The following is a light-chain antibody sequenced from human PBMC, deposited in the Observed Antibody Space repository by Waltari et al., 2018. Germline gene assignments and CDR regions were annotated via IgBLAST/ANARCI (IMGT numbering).Light chain of an antibody. Sequence: QSVLPQPPSVSGAPGHRVPLPRTRRRPHLGAGYAAHWYQQPPGTAPKLLIYGNDNRPSGVPDRFSGSKSGTSASLAITGLQAEDEAHYYCQSYDTSLLGVFGGGTKLTVL. J-gene: IGLJ3*02. CDR2: GND. V-gene: IGLV1-40*01. CDR1: RPHLGAGYA. CDR3: QSYDTSLLGV.